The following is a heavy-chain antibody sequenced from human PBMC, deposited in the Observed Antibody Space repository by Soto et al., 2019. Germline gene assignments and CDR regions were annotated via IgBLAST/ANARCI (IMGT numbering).Heavy chain of an antibody. CDR2: YGGSGGST. CDR3: VKFRGRAYHYYYMDV. J-gene: IGHJ6*03. CDR1: GFSFSTYG. D-gene: IGHD3-16*01. Sequence: DVQLLESGGGLAQRGGSLRLSCAASGFSFSTYGMTWVRQAPGKGLEWVSYGGSGGSTYYADSVKGRFTISSDNSKHTLYLQMNSLRAEDTAVYYCVKFRGRAYHYYYMDVWGNGTTVTVSS. V-gene: IGHV3-23*01.